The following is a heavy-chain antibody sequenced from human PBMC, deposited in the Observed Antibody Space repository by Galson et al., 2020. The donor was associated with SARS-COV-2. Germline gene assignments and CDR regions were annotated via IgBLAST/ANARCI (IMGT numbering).Heavy chain of an antibody. V-gene: IGHV3-30*02. CDR2: IHFDGSNK. D-gene: IGHD1-26*01. CDR1: GFTFTTYG. CDR3: AKVRSGSYFGDFHY. Sequence: GSLRLSCAASGFTFTTYGMHWVRQAPGKGLEWVAFIHFDGSNKYYADSVKGRFTISRDNSKNTLYVHMNSLRPEDTAVYYCAKVRSGSYFGDFHYWGQGTLVTVSS. J-gene: IGHJ4*02.